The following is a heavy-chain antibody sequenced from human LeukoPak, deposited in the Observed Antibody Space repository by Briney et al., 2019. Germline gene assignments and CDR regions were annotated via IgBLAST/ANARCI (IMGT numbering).Heavy chain of an antibody. D-gene: IGHD2-2*01. J-gene: IGHJ6*02. Sequence: PGGSLRLSCAASGFTFSSYSMNWVRQAPGKGLEWVSSISSSSSYIYYADSVKGRFTISRDNAKNSLYLQMNSLRAEDTAVYYCARDEDLVVVYANYYYGMDVWGQGTTVTLSS. CDR3: ARDEDLVVVYANYYYGMDV. CDR1: GFTFSSYS. CDR2: ISSSSSYI. V-gene: IGHV3-21*01.